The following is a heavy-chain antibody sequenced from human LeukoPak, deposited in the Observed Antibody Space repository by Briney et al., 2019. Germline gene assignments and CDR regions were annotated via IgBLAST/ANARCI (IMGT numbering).Heavy chain of an antibody. J-gene: IGHJ2*01. CDR1: GFTFSSYE. D-gene: IGHD2-15*01. Sequence: GGSLRLSCAASGFTFSSYEMNWVRQAPGKGLEWVSYISSSGGTIYYADSVKGRFTISRDNAKNSLYLHMNSLRGEDTAVYYCAREVMVVAATTFWYFDLWGRGTLVTVSS. CDR3: AREVMVVAATTFWYFDL. V-gene: IGHV3-48*03. CDR2: ISSSGGTI.